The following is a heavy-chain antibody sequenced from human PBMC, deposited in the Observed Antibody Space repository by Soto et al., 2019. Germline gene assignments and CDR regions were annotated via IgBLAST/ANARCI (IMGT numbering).Heavy chain of an antibody. Sequence: GGSLRLSCGASGFTFRSYAMHWVRQTPGKGLEWVAVISYDGSNKHYADSVKGRFSISRDNSKNMLYLQMDSLSTEDTAVYYCVRSMIIVVRLIGLDYWGQGTLVTVSS. CDR3: VRSMIIVVRLIGLDY. V-gene: IGHV3-30-3*01. J-gene: IGHJ4*02. CDR2: ISYDGSNK. D-gene: IGHD3-22*01. CDR1: GFTFRSYA.